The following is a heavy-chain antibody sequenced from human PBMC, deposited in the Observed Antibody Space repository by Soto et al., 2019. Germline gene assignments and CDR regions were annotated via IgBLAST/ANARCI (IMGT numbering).Heavy chain of an antibody. CDR1: KFSINGYA. D-gene: IGHD5-18*01. Sequence: QVQLVESGGGVVQPGGSLRLTCAASKFSINGYALHWVRQAPGKGLEWVAGISHDGANINYADSVRGRFTISRADSRNSLGLQMNSLKPEDSAVNFCTVVGKGYSYGQGFDYWGRGTLVTVSS. CDR2: ISHDGANI. V-gene: IGHV3-30-3*01. CDR3: TVVGKGYSYGQGFDY. J-gene: IGHJ4*02.